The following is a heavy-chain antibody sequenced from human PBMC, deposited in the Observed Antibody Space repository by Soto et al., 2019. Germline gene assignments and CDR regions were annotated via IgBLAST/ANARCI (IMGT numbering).Heavy chain of an antibody. Sequence: GGSLRLSCAASGFTVSSNYMSWVRQAPGKGLEWVSVIYSGGSTYYADSVKGRFTISRDNSKNTLYLQMNSLRAEDTAVYYCARDRYRFSSSWYSVYGMDVWGQGTTVTVSS. J-gene: IGHJ6*02. CDR1: GFTVSSNY. CDR3: ARDRYRFSSSWYSVYGMDV. V-gene: IGHV3-53*01. D-gene: IGHD6-13*01. CDR2: IYSGGST.